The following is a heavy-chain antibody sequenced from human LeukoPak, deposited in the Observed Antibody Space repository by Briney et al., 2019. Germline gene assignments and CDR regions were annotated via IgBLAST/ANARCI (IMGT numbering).Heavy chain of an antibody. Sequence: GGSLRLPCAAAGFTFSSYAMHWVRQAPGKGLEWVAVISYDGSNKYYADSVKGRFTISRDNSKNTLYLQMNSLRAEDTAVYYCVRDRDFDWLPIKGYFDYWGQGTLVTVSS. V-gene: IGHV3-30*04. J-gene: IGHJ4*02. D-gene: IGHD3-9*01. CDR1: GFTFSSYA. CDR2: ISYDGSNK. CDR3: VRDRDFDWLPIKGYFDY.